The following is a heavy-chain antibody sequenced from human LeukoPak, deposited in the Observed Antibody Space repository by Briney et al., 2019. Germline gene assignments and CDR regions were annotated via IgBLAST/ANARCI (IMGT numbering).Heavy chain of an antibody. J-gene: IGHJ4*02. D-gene: IGHD6-19*01. CDR2: IWYDGSNK. Sequence: GGSLRLSCAASGFTFSSYGMHWVRQAPGKGLEWVAVIWYDGSNKYYADSVKGRFTISRDNSKNTLYLQMNSPRAEDTAVYYCAREGDIAVAPGFDYWGQGTLVTVSS. V-gene: IGHV3-33*01. CDR1: GFTFSSYG. CDR3: AREGDIAVAPGFDY.